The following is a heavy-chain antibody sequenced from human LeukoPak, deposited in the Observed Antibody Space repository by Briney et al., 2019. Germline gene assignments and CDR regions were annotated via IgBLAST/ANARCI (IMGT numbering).Heavy chain of an antibody. J-gene: IGHJ4*02. CDR1: GFTFNTYR. Sequence: GGPLRLSCAASGFTFNTYRMHGLPQAPGKGLEGVAFTWQDGNNIYYTDPVKGRHIISRDNYKNTLYLQMDSLRAQDTAVYYCARSYYYDSSGTPDYWGQGTLVSVSS. D-gene: IGHD3-22*01. V-gene: IGHV3-30*02. CDR3: ARSYYYDSSGTPDY. CDR2: TWQDGNNI.